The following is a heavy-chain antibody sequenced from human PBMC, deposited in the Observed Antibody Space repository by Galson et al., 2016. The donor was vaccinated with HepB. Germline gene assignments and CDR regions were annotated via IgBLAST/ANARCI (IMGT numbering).Heavy chain of an antibody. J-gene: IGHJ4*02. Sequence: ATLSLTCTVSGGSISGSPYSWPWIRQPPGTGLHWIGEINHSGNTNYYPSLKSRVTISLDTSKNLISLKRRSVTAADTAVDYCARGRRGGVPVDNWGQGTLVTVSS. D-gene: IGHD2-2*01. V-gene: IGHV4-39*02. CDR3: ARGRRGGVPVDN. CDR1: GGSISGSPYS. CDR2: INHSGNT.